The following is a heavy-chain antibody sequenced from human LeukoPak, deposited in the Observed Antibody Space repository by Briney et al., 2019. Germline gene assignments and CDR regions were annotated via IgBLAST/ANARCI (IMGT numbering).Heavy chain of an antibody. Sequence: ASVKVSCKASGYTFTGYFMHWVRQAPGQGLEWMGWINPNSGGTNYAQTFQGRVTMTRDTSISTAYMELSRLRSDDTALYYCARELYPGYNYDDYFDYWGQGTLVTVSS. CDR2: INPNSGGT. CDR3: ARELYPGYNYDDYFDY. CDR1: GYTFTGYF. J-gene: IGHJ4*02. V-gene: IGHV1-2*02. D-gene: IGHD5-18*01.